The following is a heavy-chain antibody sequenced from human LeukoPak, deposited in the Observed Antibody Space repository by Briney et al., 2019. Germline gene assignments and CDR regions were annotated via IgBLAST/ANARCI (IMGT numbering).Heavy chain of an antibody. CDR1: GFTFSSYS. D-gene: IGHD1/OR15-1a*01. CDR2: ISSSSYI. CDR3: ARDEQGY. Sequence: GGSLRLSCAASGFTFSSYSMNWVRQAPGKGLEWVSSISSSSYIYYADSVKGRFTISRDNAKNSLYLQMNGLRAEDTAVYYCARDEQGYWGQGTLVTVSS. V-gene: IGHV3-21*01. J-gene: IGHJ4*02.